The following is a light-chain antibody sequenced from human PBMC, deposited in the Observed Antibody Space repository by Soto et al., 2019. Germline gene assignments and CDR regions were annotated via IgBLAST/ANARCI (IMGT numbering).Light chain of an antibody. CDR3: QQYYSTPLS. Sequence: DIVMTQSPDSLAGSLGERATINCKSSQSVLYSSNTKNYLAWYQQKPGQPPKLLIYWASTRESGVPARFSGSGSGTEFTLTIISMQDEDVAVYYCQQYYSTPLSFVGGTTVEIK. CDR2: WAS. J-gene: IGKJ4*01. CDR1: QSVLYSSNTKNY. V-gene: IGKV4-1*01.